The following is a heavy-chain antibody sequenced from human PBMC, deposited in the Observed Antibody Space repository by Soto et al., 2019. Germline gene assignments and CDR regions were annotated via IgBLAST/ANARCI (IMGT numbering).Heavy chain of an antibody. CDR2: INPGGGRT. J-gene: IGHJ6*02. CDR1: GYSFNSFY. D-gene: IGHD1-26*01. Sequence: QVHLVQSGAEVKKPGASMKVSCKASGYSFNSFYVHWVRQAPGQGLEWLGLINPGGGRTTYAQKFQGTITVTRDTSTSTVYMELSSLRSEDTAVYYCARNMHPTTPYYYYDGIDLWGQGTTVTVSS. V-gene: IGHV1-46*02. CDR3: ARNMHPTTPYYYYDGIDL.